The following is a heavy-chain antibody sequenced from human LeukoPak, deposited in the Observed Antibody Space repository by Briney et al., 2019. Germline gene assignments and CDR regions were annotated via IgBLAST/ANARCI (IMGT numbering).Heavy chain of an antibody. D-gene: IGHD3-22*01. CDR3: TRRGGGDSSGYYDFLALDY. CDR1: GGSISSYY. J-gene: IGHJ4*02. Sequence: PSETLSLTCTVSGGSISSYYWSWIRQPPGKGLEWIGYIYYSGSTNYNPSIKSRITISADTSKNQFSLKLSSVTAADTAVYYCTRRGGGDSSGYYDFLALDYWGQGNLVTVSS. CDR2: IYYSGST. V-gene: IGHV4-59*08.